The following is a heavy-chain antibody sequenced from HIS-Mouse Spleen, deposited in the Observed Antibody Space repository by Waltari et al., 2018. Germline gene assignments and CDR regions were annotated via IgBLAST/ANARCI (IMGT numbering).Heavy chain of an antibody. D-gene: IGHD3-10*01. CDR1: GFTVSSHY. CDR3: ARHYYYGSGSYYFDY. CDR2: IYSGGST. V-gene: IGHV3-53*02. J-gene: IGHJ4*02. Sequence: EVQLVETGGGLIQPGGSLRLSCAASGFTVSSHYVIWVLRGPGKGLELVSVIYSGGSTYYADSVKGRFTISRDNSKNTLYLQMNSLRAEDTAVYYCARHYYYGSGSYYFDYWGQGTLVTVSS.